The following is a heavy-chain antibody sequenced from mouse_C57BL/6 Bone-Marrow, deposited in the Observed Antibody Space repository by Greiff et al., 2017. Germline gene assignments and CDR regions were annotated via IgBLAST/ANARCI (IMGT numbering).Heavy chain of an antibody. V-gene: IGHV1-72*01. CDR1: GYTFTSYW. Sequence: QVQLQQSGAELVKPGASVKLSCKASGYTFTSYWMHWVKQRPGRGLEWIGRIDPNSGGTKYNEKFKSKATLTVDKPSSTAYMQLSSLTSEDSAVYYCARDPPYYYGSSYLYYFDYWGQGTTLTVSS. CDR3: ARDPPYYYGSSYLYYFDY. J-gene: IGHJ2*01. CDR2: IDPNSGGT. D-gene: IGHD1-1*01.